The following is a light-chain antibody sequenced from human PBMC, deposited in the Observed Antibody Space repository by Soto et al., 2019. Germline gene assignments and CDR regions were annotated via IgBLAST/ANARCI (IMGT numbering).Light chain of an antibody. J-gene: IGLJ3*02. CDR3: SSYAGSSNWV. V-gene: IGLV2-14*02. CDR1: SSDVGSYNL. CDR2: EGS. Sequence: QSALTQPASVSGSPGQSITISCTGTSSDVGSYNLVSWYQQHPGKAPKLMIYEGSKRPSGVPDRYSGSKSGNTAFLTVSGLQADDEAVYYCSSYAGSSNWVFGGGTKSPS.